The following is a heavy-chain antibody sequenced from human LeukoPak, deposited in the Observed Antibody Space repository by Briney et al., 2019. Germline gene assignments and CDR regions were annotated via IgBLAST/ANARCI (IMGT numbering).Heavy chain of an antibody. J-gene: IGHJ4*02. V-gene: IGHV4-61*01. CDR3: ARGWLSFGEHFDY. CDR1: GGSVSSHNYY. D-gene: IGHD3-10*01. CDR2: ISYTGTT. Sequence: SETLSLTCSVSGGSVSSHNYYWSWIRQPPGTGLEWIVFISYTGTTNYNPSLQSRLTMSVDTSKNQFSLKLSSVTAADTAVYYCARGWLSFGEHFDYWGQGTLVTVSS.